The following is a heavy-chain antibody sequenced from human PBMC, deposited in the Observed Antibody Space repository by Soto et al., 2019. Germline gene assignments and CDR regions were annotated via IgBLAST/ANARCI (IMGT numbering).Heavy chain of an antibody. CDR3: ARFVVPGYYYYYYGMDV. CDR1: GYSFTSYW. V-gene: IGHV5-10-1*01. J-gene: IGHJ6*02. Sequence: GESLKISCKGSGYSFTSYWISWVRQMPGKGLEWMGRIDPSDSYTNYSPSFQGHVTISADKSISTAYLQWSSLKASDTAMYYCARFVVPGYYYYYYGMDVWGQGTTVTVSS. D-gene: IGHD2-2*01. CDR2: IDPSDSYT.